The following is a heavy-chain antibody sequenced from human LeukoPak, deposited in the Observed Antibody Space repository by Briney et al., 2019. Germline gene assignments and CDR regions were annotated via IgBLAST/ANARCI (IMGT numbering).Heavy chain of an antibody. CDR2: IYTSGST. CDR3: ARDTAYQGGGSSYFDY. D-gene: IGHD2-15*01. CDR1: GGSISSGSYY. V-gene: IGHV4-61*02. J-gene: IGHJ4*02. Sequence: SETLSLTCTASGGSISSGSYYWSWIRQPAGKGLEWIGRIYTSGSTNYNPSLKSRVTISVDTSKNQFSLKLSSVTAADTAVYYCARDTAYQGGGSSYFDYWGQGTLVTVSS.